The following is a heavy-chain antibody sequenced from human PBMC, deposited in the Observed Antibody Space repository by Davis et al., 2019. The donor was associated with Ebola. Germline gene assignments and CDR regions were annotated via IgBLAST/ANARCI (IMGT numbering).Heavy chain of an antibody. V-gene: IGHV1-18*01. CDR1: GYTFTSYG. CDR3: ARATYTNYDWFDP. D-gene: IGHD4-11*01. CDR2: INPNNGNT. J-gene: IGHJ5*02. Sequence: ASVKVSCKASGYTFTSYGISWVRQAPGQGLEWMGCINPNNGNTDYAQKFRGRVTMTRDTSISTVYVQLSRLTSDDTAVYFCARATYTNYDWFDPWGQGTLVTVSS.